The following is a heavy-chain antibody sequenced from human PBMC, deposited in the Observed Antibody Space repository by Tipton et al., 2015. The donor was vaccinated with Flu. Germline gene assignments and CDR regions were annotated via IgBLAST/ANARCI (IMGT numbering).Heavy chain of an antibody. CDR1: GFTFSNFA. CDR3: AKEVGYCRSATCYKPFDY. CDR2: ISGSGGGP. V-gene: IGHV3-23*01. D-gene: IGHD2-2*02. Sequence: GSLRLSCATSGFTFSNFAMSWVRQAPGKGLEWVSGISGSGGGPNYADSVKGRFTISRDDSKNTLYLQMNSLRAEDTAIYYCAKEVGYCRSATCYKPFDYWGQGTLVTVSS. J-gene: IGHJ4*02.